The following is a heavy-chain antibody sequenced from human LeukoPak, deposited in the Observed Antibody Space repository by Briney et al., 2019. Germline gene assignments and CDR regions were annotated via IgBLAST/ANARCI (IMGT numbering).Heavy chain of an antibody. Sequence: GGSLRLSCAASGFTVSSNFMSWVRQAPGKGLEWVSVIYSGGSTYYADSVKGRFTISRDNSKNTLYLQMNSLRAEDTAVYYCARVPTAVTTVYFDYWGQGTLVTVSS. D-gene: IGHD4-17*01. V-gene: IGHV3-53*01. CDR2: IYSGGST. J-gene: IGHJ4*02. CDR3: ARVPTAVTTVYFDY. CDR1: GFTVSSNF.